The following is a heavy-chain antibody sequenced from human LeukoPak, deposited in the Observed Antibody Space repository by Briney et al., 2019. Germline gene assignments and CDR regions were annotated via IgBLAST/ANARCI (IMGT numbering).Heavy chain of an antibody. V-gene: IGHV3-66*01. D-gene: IGHD5-12*01. CDR2: IYSGGST. Sequence: GGSLRLSCAASGFTVSSNYMSWVRQAPGKGLEWVSVIYSGGSTYYADSVKGRFTISRDNSKNTLYLQMNSLRAEDTAVYYCARADPTNYYGMDVWGQGTTVTVSS. CDR1: GFTVSSNY. CDR3: ARADPTNYYGMDV. J-gene: IGHJ6*02.